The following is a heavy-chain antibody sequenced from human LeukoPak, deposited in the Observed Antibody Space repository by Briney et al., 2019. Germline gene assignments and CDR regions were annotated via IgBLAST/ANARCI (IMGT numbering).Heavy chain of an antibody. Sequence: SKTLSLTCSVSGDSISSSNFHWGWIRPSPGKGLEWIGTIDYRGRTFYNPSLNNRVTISADTSRNQLSLKLSSVTATDTAIYYCVRRVNTYGGWFDRWGQGALVTVSS. CDR2: IDYRGRT. CDR1: GDSISSSNFH. V-gene: IGHV4-39*01. CDR3: VRRVNTYGGWFDR. D-gene: IGHD5-18*01. J-gene: IGHJ5*02.